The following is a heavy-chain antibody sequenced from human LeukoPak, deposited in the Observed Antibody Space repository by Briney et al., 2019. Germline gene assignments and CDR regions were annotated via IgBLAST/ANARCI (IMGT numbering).Heavy chain of an antibody. D-gene: IGHD6-6*01. CDR3: ARHVFRPTWFDP. J-gene: IGHJ5*02. CDR1: GGSFSGYY. CDR2: INHSGST. Sequence: SETLSPTCAVYGGSFSGYYWSWIRQPPGKGLEWIGEINHSGSTNYNPSLKSRVTISVDTSKNQFSLKVSSVSAADTAVYYCARHVFRPTWFDPWGQGTLVTVSS. V-gene: IGHV4-34*01.